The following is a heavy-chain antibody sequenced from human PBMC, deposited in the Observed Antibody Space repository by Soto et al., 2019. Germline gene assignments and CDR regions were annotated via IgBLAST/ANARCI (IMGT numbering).Heavy chain of an antibody. CDR3: ASGEMATIVDY. J-gene: IGHJ4*02. D-gene: IGHD5-12*01. Sequence: SETLSLTCTVSGCSISSYYWSWIRQPPGKGLEWIGYIYYSGSTNYNPSLKSRVTISVDTSKNQFSLKLSSVTAADTAVYYCASGEMATIVDYWGQGTLVTVSS. CDR1: GCSISSYY. V-gene: IGHV4-59*01. CDR2: IYYSGST.